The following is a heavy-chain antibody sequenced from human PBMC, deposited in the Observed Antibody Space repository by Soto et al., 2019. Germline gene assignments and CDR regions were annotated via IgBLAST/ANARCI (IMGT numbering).Heavy chain of an antibody. D-gene: IGHD5-12*01. V-gene: IGHV4-30-4*01. CDR1: GGSISSGDYY. CDR2: IYYSGST. Sequence: QVQLQESGPGLVKPSQTLSLTCTVSGGSISSGDYYWSWIRQPPGKGLEWIGYIYYSGSTYFNPSLKSRVTISVDTSKNHFSLKLSSVTAADTAVYYCASAKVDIVATTVDYWGQGTLVTVSS. CDR3: ASAKVDIVATTVDY. J-gene: IGHJ4*02.